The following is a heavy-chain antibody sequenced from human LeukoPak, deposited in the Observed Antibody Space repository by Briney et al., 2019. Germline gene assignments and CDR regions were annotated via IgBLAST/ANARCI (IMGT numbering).Heavy chain of an antibody. CDR1: GYTFTSYG. D-gene: IGHD6-13*01. CDR3: ARVEQQLVQNYYYYYMDV. Sequence: ASVTVSCKASGYTFTSYGISWVRQAPGQGLEWMGWISAYNGNTNYAQKLQGRVTITKDTSTSTAYMELRSLRSDDTAVYYCARVEQQLVQNYYYYYMDVWGKGTTVTVSS. J-gene: IGHJ6*03. V-gene: IGHV1-18*01. CDR2: ISAYNGNT.